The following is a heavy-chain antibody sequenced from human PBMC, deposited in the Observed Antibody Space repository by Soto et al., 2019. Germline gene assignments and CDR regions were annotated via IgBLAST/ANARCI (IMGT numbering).Heavy chain of an antibody. D-gene: IGHD3-3*01. V-gene: IGHV3-15*07. CDR2: IRSNADGGTA. CDR3: TTSISGLVTGH. Sequence: PGGSLRLSCAASGFTFSNAWMNWVRQAPGKGLEWVGRIRSNADGGTADYAAPVKGRFTFSRDDSQNTLFLQMNSLKTEDTAVYFCTTSISGLVTGHWGQGTLVTVSS. CDR1: GFTFSNAW. J-gene: IGHJ4*02.